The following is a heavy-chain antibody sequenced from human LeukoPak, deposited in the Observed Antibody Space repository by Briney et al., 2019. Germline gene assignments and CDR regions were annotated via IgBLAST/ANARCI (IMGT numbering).Heavy chain of an antibody. V-gene: IGHV4-59*10. J-gene: IGHJ5*02. D-gene: IGHD6-6*01. Sequence: SETLSLTCAVYGGSFSGYYWSWIRQPPGKGLEWIGRIYTSGSTNYNPSLKSRVTMSVDTSKNQFSLKLSSVTAADTAVYYCARDGSIAARPGWFDPWGQGTLVTVSS. CDR1: GGSFSGYY. CDR3: ARDGSIAARPGWFDP. CDR2: IYTSGST.